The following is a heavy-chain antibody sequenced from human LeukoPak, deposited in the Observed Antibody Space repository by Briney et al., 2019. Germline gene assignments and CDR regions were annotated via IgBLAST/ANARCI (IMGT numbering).Heavy chain of an antibody. D-gene: IGHD6-19*01. J-gene: IGHJ6*03. CDR2: IYSGGRT. V-gene: IGHV3-53*05. CDR1: GFTVSSNY. CDR3: AKGSKAVLFTRDHYMDV. Sequence: GGSLRLSCAASGFTVSSNYMIWVRQAPGKGLEWVSVIYSGGRTYYVDSVKGRFTISRDNSKNTLYLQMNSLRAEDTAVYYCAKGSKAVLFTRDHYMDVWGKGTTVTISS.